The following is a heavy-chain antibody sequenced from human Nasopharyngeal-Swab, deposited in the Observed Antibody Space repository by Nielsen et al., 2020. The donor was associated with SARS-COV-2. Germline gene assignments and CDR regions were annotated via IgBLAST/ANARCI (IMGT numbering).Heavy chain of an antibody. CDR2: IYSGGST. V-gene: IGHV3-53*01. CDR3: TTGTTGNPTYYYYYGMDV. J-gene: IGHJ6*02. Sequence: VRQTPGKGLEWDSVIYSGGSTYYADSVKGRFTISRDNSKNTLYLQMNSLRAEDTAVYYCTTGTTGNPTYYYYYGMDVWGQGTTVTVSS. D-gene: IGHD1-1*01.